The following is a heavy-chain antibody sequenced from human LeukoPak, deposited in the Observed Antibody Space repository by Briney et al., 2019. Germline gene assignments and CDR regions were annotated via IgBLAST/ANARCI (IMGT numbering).Heavy chain of an antibody. D-gene: IGHD6-19*01. V-gene: IGHV1-69*13. J-gene: IGHJ4*02. CDR3: ARARIAVAATRGYFDY. Sequence: WASVKVSCKASGGTFSSYAISWVRQAPGQGLEWMGGIIPIFGTANYAQKFQGRVTITADESTSTAYMELSSLRSEDTAVYYCARARIAVAATRGYFDYWGQGTLVTVPS. CDR2: IIPIFGTA. CDR1: GGTFSSYA.